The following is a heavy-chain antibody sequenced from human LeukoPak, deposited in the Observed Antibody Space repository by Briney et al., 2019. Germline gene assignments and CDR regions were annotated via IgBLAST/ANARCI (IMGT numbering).Heavy chain of an antibody. CDR1: GVSINDYY. CDR2: ISHTEGT. J-gene: IGHJ4*02. V-gene: IGHV4-34*01. Sequence: SETLSLTCGVFGVSINDYYWSWIRQSPGKGLEWIGEISHTEGTRYNPSLESRVTMSVGTSEDQLSLKLIFVTAADTAVYYCARIRCGHSGSVCYNHWGLGTLVTVSS. CDR3: ARIRCGHSGSVCYNH. D-gene: IGHD3-9*01.